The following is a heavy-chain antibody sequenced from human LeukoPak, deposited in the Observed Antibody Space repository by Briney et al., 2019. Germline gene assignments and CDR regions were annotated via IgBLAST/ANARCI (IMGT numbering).Heavy chain of an antibody. V-gene: IGHV1-18*04. CDR3: AREAPLEELYYYGMDV. CDR1: GYTFTSYY. D-gene: IGHD1-26*01. Sequence: GASVKVSCKASGYTFTSYYMHWVRQAPGQGLEWMGWISAYNGNTNYAQKLQGRVTMTTDTSTSTTYMELRSLRSDDTAVYYCAREAPLEELYYYGMDVWGQGTTVTVSS. J-gene: IGHJ6*02. CDR2: ISAYNGNT.